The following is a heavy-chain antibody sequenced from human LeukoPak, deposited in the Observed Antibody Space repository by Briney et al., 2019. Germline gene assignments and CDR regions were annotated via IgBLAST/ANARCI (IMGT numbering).Heavy chain of an antibody. Sequence: PGGSLRLSCAASGFTFSSFALHWVRQTPGEGQEWVALISYDGSNEYYADSVKGRFTISRDNPKNTLNLQMNSLRAEDTAVYYCVRSYCSGLSCYLFDYWGQGTLVAVSS. CDR1: GFTFSSFA. CDR3: VRSYCSGLSCYLFDY. J-gene: IGHJ4*02. D-gene: IGHD2-15*01. V-gene: IGHV3-30*04. CDR2: ISYDGSNE.